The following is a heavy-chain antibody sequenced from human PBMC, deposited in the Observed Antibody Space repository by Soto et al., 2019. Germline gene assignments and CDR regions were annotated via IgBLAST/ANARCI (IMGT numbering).Heavy chain of an antibody. Sequence: ASVKVSCKASGYSFTGNSIHWVRQAPGQGLEWMGWIHPSNGRANYAQKFQGRVTMTADTSTSTAYMELSSLRSEDTAVYYCAREIVSKGATHFDYWGQGTLVTVSS. CDR2: IHPSNGRA. V-gene: IGHV1-2*02. CDR3: AREIVSKGATHFDY. D-gene: IGHD1-26*01. J-gene: IGHJ4*02. CDR1: GYSFTGNS.